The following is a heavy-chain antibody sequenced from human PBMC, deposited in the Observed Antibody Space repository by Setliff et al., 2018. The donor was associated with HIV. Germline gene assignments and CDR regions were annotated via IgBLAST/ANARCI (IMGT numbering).Heavy chain of an antibody. CDR3: ARAPYYNFWSGYSGQGYMDV. CDR2: ISSSSSYI. J-gene: IGHJ6*03. CDR1: GFTFSSYS. D-gene: IGHD3-3*01. V-gene: IGHV3-21*01. Sequence: KPGGSLRLSCAASGFTFSSYSMNWVRQAPGKGLEWVSSISSSSSYIYYADSVKGRFTISRDNAKNSLYLQMNSLRAEDTAVYYCARAPYYNFWSGYSGQGYMDVWGKGTTVTVSS.